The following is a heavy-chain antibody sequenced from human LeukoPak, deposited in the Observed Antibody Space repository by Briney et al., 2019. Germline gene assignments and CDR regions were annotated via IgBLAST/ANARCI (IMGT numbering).Heavy chain of an antibody. Sequence: PGSCLRLSYAASGYTFSSYSMHGARQAPAKGRKWVAVILYDRSNKYYADSVKGRFTISRDNSKNTLFLQMNSLRTEDTAVYYCARDLGWYFDEWGQGTLVTVSS. CDR1: GYTFSSYS. CDR3: ARDLGWYFDE. J-gene: IGHJ4*02. CDR2: ILYDRSNK. V-gene: IGHV3-30-3*01. D-gene: IGHD2-15*01.